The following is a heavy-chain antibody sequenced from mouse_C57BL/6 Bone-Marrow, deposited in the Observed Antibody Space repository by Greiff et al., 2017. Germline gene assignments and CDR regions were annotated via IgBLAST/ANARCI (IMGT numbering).Heavy chain of an antibody. CDR1: GYTFTSYW. V-gene: IGHV1-50*01. CDR2: IDPSDSYT. CDR3: ARWGWLPPY. Sequence: QVQLQQPGAELVKPGASVKLSCKASGYTFTSYWMQWVKQRPGQGLEWIGEIDPSDSYTNYNQKFKGKATLTVDTSSSTAYMQLSSLTSEDSAVYYCARWGWLPPYWGQGTLVTVSA. D-gene: IGHD2-2*01. J-gene: IGHJ3*01.